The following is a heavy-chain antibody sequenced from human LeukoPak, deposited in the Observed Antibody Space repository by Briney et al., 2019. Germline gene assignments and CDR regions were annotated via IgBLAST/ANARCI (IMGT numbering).Heavy chain of an antibody. CDR2: FDPEDGET. Sequence: ASVKVSCKVSGYTLTELSMHWVRQAPGKGLEWMGGFDPEDGETIYAQKFQGRVTMTEDTSIDTAYMELSSLRSEDTAVYYCATDVDYYDSSGYIYWGQGTLVTVSS. CDR3: ATDVDYYDSSGYIY. D-gene: IGHD3-22*01. V-gene: IGHV1-24*01. CDR1: GYTLTELS. J-gene: IGHJ4*02.